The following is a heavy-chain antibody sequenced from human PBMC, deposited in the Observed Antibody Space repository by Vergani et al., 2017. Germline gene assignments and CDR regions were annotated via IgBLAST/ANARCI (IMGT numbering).Heavy chain of an antibody. CDR3: ARDRAYVGGDCYSYYYYYYGMDV. CDR1: GYTFTSYY. J-gene: IGHJ6*02. V-gene: IGHV1-46*01. Sequence: QVQLVQSGAEVKKPGASVKVSCKASGYTFTSYYMHWVRQAPGQGLEWMGIINPSGGSTSYAQKFQGRVTMTRDTSTSTVYMELSSLRSEDTAVYYCARDRAYVGGDCYSYYYYYYGMDVWGQGTTVTVSS. D-gene: IGHD2-21*02. CDR2: INPSGGST.